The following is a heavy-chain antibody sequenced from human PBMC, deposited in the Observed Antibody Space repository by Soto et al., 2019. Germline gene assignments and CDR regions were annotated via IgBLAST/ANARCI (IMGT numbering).Heavy chain of an antibody. CDR3: VREESDNDGNWFDP. CDR1: GFTFSRYG. D-gene: IGHD5-12*01. Sequence: QVQLVESGGGVVQPGRSLKLSCAASGFTFSRYGMHWVRQAPAKGLEWVAVIFYDGSRKEYAASLKGRFTISRDNSKNTLYLQMNSLSAEDTAMYYCVREESDNDGNWFDPWGQGTLVTVSS. J-gene: IGHJ5*02. CDR2: IFYDGSRK. V-gene: IGHV3-33*01.